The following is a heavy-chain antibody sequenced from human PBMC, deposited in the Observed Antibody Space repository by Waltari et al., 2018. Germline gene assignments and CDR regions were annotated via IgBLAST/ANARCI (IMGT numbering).Heavy chain of an antibody. CDR3: TKWAETTKAYFDD. Sequence: EVQLWESEGGLEQPGGSRRLSCSAPGFTVSIYGMKWLRQAPGKGLKWVSSITGDGAYTYYTDPVKGRFIVSRDNSKNTVYLQMNSLRAEDTAVYFCTKWAETTKAYFDDWGQGILVTVAS. V-gene: IGHV3-23*01. D-gene: IGHD1-7*01. J-gene: IGHJ4*02. CDR2: ITGDGAYT. CDR1: GFTVSIYG.